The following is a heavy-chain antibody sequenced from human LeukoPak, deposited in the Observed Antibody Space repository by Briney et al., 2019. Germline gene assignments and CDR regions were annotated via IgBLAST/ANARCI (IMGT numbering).Heavy chain of an antibody. Sequence: SPTLSLTCTAPARSISRYYWSWIRQPPGKGLEWIGYIYYSGSTNYNPSLKSRVTISVDTSKNQFSLKLSSVTAADTAVYYCARDPGNWKWGNYYYYGMDVWGKGTTVTVSS. CDR2: IYYSGST. D-gene: IGHD1-1*01. CDR3: ARDPGNWKWGNYYYYGMDV. J-gene: IGHJ6*04. CDR1: ARSISRYY. V-gene: IGHV4-59*01.